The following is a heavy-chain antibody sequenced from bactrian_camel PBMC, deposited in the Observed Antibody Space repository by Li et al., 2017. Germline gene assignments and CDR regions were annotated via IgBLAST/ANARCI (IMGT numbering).Heavy chain of an antibody. J-gene: IGHJ4*01. Sequence: HVQLVESGGGSVQAGETLNLSCTASGYVFSSCLMAWYRQASGKERELVSSIYPDSTQTYADSVKGRFTISRDKFTLYLQMNSLKNDDTAVYYCTADRCQFRGWDRRDYWGQGTQVTVS. CDR2: IYPDSTQ. CDR3: TADRCQFRGWDRRDY. V-gene: IGHV3S53*01. CDR1: GYVFSSCL. D-gene: IGHD5*01.